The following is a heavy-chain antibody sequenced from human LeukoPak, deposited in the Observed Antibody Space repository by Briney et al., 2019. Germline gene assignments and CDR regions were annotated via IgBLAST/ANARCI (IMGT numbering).Heavy chain of an antibody. CDR1: GGSFSGYY. CDR3: ARAVGAYDAFDM. V-gene: IGHV4-34*01. D-gene: IGHD1-26*01. CDR2: INHSGST. Sequence: SETLSLTCAVYGGSFSGYYWSWIRQPPGKGLEWIGEINHSGSTNYNPSLKSRVTISVDTSKNQFSLKLSSVTAADTAVYYCARAVGAYDAFDMWGQGTMVIVSS. J-gene: IGHJ3*02.